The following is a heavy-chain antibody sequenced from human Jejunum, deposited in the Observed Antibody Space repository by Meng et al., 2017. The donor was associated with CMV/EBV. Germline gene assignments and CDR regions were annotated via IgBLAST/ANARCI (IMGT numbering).Heavy chain of an antibody. CDR1: GFTFSNYT. CDR2: ISTSSSYI. CDR3: ARGGTSIGMDV. D-gene: IGHD1-1*01. J-gene: IGHJ6*01. V-gene: IGHV3-21*01. Sequence: CAASGFTFSNYTMNWVRQAPGKGLEWVSSISTSSSYIYYIDSLKGRLAISRDNAKNSLYLQLSSLTAEDTAVYYCARGGTSIGMDVWGQGTTVTVSS.